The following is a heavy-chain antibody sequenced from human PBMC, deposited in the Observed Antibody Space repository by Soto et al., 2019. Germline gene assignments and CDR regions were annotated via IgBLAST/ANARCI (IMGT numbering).Heavy chain of an antibody. CDR1: GFTFSSYA. Sequence: GGSLRLSCAASGFTFSSYAMSWVRQAPGKGLEWVSTITDSGDSTYYADSVKGRFTISRDNSKNTLYLEMNTLGAEDTAVYFCAKEGVVVNTPFDYWGQGTLVTVSS. CDR2: ITDSGDST. V-gene: IGHV3-23*01. CDR3: AKEGVVVNTPFDY. J-gene: IGHJ4*02. D-gene: IGHD3-22*01.